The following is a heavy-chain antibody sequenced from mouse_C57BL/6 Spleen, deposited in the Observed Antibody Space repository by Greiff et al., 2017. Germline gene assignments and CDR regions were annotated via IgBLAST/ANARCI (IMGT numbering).Heavy chain of an antibody. Sequence: QVQLQQPGTELVKPGASVKLSCKASGYTFTSYWMHWVKQRPGQGLEWIGNINPSNGGTNYNEKFKSKDTLTVDKSSSTAYMQLSSLTSEDSAVYYCARGPIYDGYSYWYFDVWGTGTTVTVSS. CDR3: ARGPIYDGYSYWYFDV. D-gene: IGHD2-3*01. CDR1: GYTFTSYW. V-gene: IGHV1-53*01. CDR2: INPSNGGT. J-gene: IGHJ1*03.